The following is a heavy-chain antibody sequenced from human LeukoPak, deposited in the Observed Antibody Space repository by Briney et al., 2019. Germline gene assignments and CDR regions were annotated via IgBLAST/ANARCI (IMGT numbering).Heavy chain of an antibody. Sequence: SETLSLTCTVSGGSISSYYWSWIRQPPGKGLEWIGYIYYSGSTNYNPSLKSRVTISVDTSENQFSLKLSSLTAADTAVYHCARHRYSVAYYFDYWGQGTLVSVSS. CDR1: GGSISSYY. CDR3: ARHRYSVAYYFDY. CDR2: IYYSGST. V-gene: IGHV4-59*08. D-gene: IGHD6-13*01. J-gene: IGHJ4*02.